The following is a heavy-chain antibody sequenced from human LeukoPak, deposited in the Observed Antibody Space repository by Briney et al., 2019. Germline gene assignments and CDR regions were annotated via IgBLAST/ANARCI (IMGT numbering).Heavy chain of an antibody. Sequence: GGSLRLSCAASGFTFSSYAMSWVRQAPGKGLEWVSAISGSGGSTYYADSVKGRFTISRDNSKNTLYLQMNSLRAEDTAVYYRAKVTDPHGYSYILTDFDYWGQGTLVTVSS. J-gene: IGHJ4*02. D-gene: IGHD5-18*01. CDR1: GFTFSSYA. CDR2: ISGSGGST. CDR3: AKVTDPHGYSYILTDFDY. V-gene: IGHV3-23*01.